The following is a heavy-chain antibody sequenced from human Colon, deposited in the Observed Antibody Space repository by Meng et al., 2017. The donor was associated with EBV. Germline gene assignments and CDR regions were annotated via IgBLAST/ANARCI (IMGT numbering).Heavy chain of an antibody. J-gene: IGHJ4*02. CDR2: IYHSGGT. Sequence: LLLPVCVLCLFKPSQVLSLHWLVTVDSFTNGGYSWSWIRQPPGKGLDWNGYIYHSGGTKYNPSLKSRVTISVDTSKNQFSLKLSSVTAADTAVYYCARDTSTWGNKGLDHWGQGILVTVSS. V-gene: IGHV4-30-2*01. CDR3: ARDTSTWGNKGLDH. D-gene: IGHD7-27*01. CDR1: VDSFTNGGYS.